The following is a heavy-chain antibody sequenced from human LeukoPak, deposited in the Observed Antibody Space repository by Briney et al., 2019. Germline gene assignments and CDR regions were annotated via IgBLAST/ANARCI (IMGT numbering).Heavy chain of an antibody. CDR3: ARVGYSSGWIWQ. Sequence: GGSLRLSCAASGFTVSSNYMSWVRQAPGKGLEWVSIIYSGGGTYYADSVKGRFTISRDNSKNTLYLQMNSLRAEDTAVYYCARVGYSSGWIWQWGQGTLVTVSS. CDR1: GFTVSSNY. D-gene: IGHD6-19*01. CDR2: IYSGGGT. J-gene: IGHJ4*02. V-gene: IGHV3-53*01.